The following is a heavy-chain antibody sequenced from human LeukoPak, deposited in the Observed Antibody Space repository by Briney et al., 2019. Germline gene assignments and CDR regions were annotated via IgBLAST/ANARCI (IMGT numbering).Heavy chain of an antibody. V-gene: IGHV1-3*01. CDR1: GYTFTSYA. Sequence: ASVKVSCKASGYTFTSYAMHWVRQAPGQRLEWMGWINAGNGNTKYSQKFQGRVTITRDTSASTAHMELSSLRSEDTAVYYCARDRSSGWYWFDPWGQGTLVTVSS. J-gene: IGHJ5*02. CDR2: INAGNGNT. D-gene: IGHD6-19*01. CDR3: ARDRSSGWYWFDP.